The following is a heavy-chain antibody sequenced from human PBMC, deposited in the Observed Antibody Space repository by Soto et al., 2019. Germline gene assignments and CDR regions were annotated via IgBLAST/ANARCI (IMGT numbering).Heavy chain of an antibody. Sequence: SETLSLTCAVYGGSFSGYYWSWIRQPPGKGLEWIGEINHSGSTNYNPSLKSRVTISVDTSKNQFSLKLSPVTAADTAVYYCARLFPYYYGSGSPEQGYWGQGTLVTVSS. CDR2: INHSGST. CDR3: ARLFPYYYGSGSPEQGY. CDR1: GGSFSGYY. J-gene: IGHJ4*02. V-gene: IGHV4-34*01. D-gene: IGHD3-10*01.